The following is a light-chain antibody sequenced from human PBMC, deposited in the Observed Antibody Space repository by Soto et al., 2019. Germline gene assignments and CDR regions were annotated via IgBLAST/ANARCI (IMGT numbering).Light chain of an antibody. CDR3: QSYETSLSGVV. V-gene: IGLV1-40*01. J-gene: IGLJ2*01. CDR1: SSNIGADYY. CDR2: GNS. Sequence: QSVLTQPPSVSGAPGQWVTISCTGSSSNIGADYYVHWYQQLPGTAPKLLIYGNSNRPSGVPDRFSGSKSGTTASLAITGLQAEDEADYYCQSYETSLSGVVFGGGTKLTVL.